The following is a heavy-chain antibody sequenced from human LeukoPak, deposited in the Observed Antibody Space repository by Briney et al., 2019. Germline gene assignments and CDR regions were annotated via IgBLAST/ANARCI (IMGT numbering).Heavy chain of an antibody. CDR3: ARGWADYDSSGYFDY. CDR1: GYTFTSYA. D-gene: IGHD3-22*01. CDR2: ISAYSGNT. Sequence: ASVKVSCKASGYTFTSYAISWVRQAPGQGLEWMGWISAYSGNTNYAQKLQGRVTMTTDTSTSTAYMELRSLRSDDTAVYYCARGWADYDSSGYFDYWGQGTLVTVSS. J-gene: IGHJ4*02. V-gene: IGHV1-18*01.